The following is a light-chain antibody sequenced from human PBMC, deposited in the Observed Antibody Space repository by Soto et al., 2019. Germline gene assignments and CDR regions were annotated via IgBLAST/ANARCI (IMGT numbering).Light chain of an antibody. Sequence: DIQMTQSPSTLSASVGDRVTITCRASQSISSWLAWYQQKPGKAPKLLIYDASSLESGVPSRFSCSGSGTEFTLTISSLQPDDFATYYCQQYTSYSPTFGGGTKVEIK. V-gene: IGKV1-5*01. CDR2: DAS. J-gene: IGKJ4*01. CDR1: QSISSW. CDR3: QQYTSYSPT.